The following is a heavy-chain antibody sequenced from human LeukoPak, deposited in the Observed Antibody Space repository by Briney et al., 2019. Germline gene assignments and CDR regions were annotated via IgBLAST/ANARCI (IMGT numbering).Heavy chain of an antibody. CDR1: GGSISSGDYY. D-gene: IGHD2-21*02. J-gene: IGHJ3*02. V-gene: IGHV4-30-4*01. CDR2: IYYSGST. CDR3: ASTPAYCGGDCYFVGGAFDI. Sequence: NPSQTLSLTCTVSGGSISSGDYYWSWIRQPPGKGLEWIGYIYYSGSTNYNPSLKSRVTISVDTSKNQFSLKLSSVTAADTAVYYCASTPAYCGGDCYFVGGAFDIWGQGTMVTVSS.